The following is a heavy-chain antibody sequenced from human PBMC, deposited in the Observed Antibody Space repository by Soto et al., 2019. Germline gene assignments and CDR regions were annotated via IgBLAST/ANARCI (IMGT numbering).Heavy chain of an antibody. Sequence: SLRLSCAASGFTFNSHGMHWVRQGPGNGLEWVAFISYDSTKSYYADSVKGRFTISRDNSNSALYVQMNSLTGEDTAVYYCARTRSAWSDFHYYSLDVWGQGTTVTVSS. J-gene: IGHJ6*02. D-gene: IGHD1-26*01. CDR1: GFTFNSHG. CDR2: ISYDSTKS. CDR3: ARTRSAWSDFHYYSLDV. V-gene: IGHV3-30*03.